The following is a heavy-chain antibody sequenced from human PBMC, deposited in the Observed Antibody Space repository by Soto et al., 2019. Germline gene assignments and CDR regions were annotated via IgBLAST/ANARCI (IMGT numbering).Heavy chain of an antibody. CDR2: INPNSGGT. CDR3: AGEQWLVEEEYYYYGMDV. Sequence: ASVKVSCKASGYTSTGYYMHWVRQAPGQGLEWMGWINPNSGGTNYAQKFQGRVTMTRDTSISTAYMELSRLRSDDTAVYYCAGEQWLVEEEYYYYGMDVWGQGTTVTVSS. CDR1: GYTSTGYY. J-gene: IGHJ6*02. D-gene: IGHD6-19*01. V-gene: IGHV1-2*02.